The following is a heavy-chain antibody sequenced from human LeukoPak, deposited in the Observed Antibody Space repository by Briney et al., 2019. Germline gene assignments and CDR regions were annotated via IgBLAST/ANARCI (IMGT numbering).Heavy chain of an antibody. Sequence: GGSLRLSCAASGFSFSTYDVIWIRQAPGRGLEWVSHISSSRSDYRRYAESVRGRFTISRDNAKNSVYLEMNGLTKNDTAVYYCARGGRDDLRSWFDPWGQGTVVTVSS. CDR1: GFSFSTYD. J-gene: IGHJ5*02. D-gene: IGHD1-1*01. V-gene: IGHV3-11*06. CDR2: ISSSRSDYR. CDR3: ARGGRDDLRSWFDP.